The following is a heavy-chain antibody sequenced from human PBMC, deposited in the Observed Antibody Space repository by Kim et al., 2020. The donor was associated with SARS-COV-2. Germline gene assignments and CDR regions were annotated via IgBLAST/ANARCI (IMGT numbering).Heavy chain of an antibody. D-gene: IGHD2-21*01. CDR1: GFSFSDHY. V-gene: IGHV3-72*01. CDR3: ARGELCRLDALRFDA. J-gene: IGHJ5*02. Sequence: GGSLRLSCVASGFSFSDHYMDWVRQAPGKGLEWVGRIRDKANTYTTEYAASVKGRFTISRDDSKNSLFLQMNSLKTEDTAVYYCARGELCRLDALRFDAWGQGTLVTVSS. CDR2: IRDKANTYTT.